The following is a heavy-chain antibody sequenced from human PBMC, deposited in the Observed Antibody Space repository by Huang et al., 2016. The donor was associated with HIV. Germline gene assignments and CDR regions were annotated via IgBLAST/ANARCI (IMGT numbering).Heavy chain of an antibody. CDR1: GFTFSNYG. J-gene: IGHJ5*02. Sequence: QVQLVESGGGVVQPGRSPRLSCAASGFTFSNYGMHWVRQPQGKGMECVAFRSNDGSSKSYADSVRGRVNISRDNSKKTLFLQMNSLRPEDTAVYYCAKPSYGLLYAPFDPWGRGTLVTVSS. V-gene: IGHV3-30*18. CDR3: AKPSYGLLYAPFDP. CDR2: RSNDGSSK. D-gene: IGHD2-8*01.